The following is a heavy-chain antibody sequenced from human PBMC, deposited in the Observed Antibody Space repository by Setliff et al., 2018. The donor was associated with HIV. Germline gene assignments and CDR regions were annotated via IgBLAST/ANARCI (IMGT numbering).Heavy chain of an antibody. CDR1: GYSFSNYW. Sequence: GESLKISCKGSGYSFSNYWIGWVRQMPGKGLEWMGIVYPADYDTRYSPSFQGQVTISADKSISTAYLQWSSLKASDTAMYYCATSPLGYCSGGSCSHYFDYWGPGTLVTVSS. CDR3: ATSPLGYCSGGSCSHYFDY. V-gene: IGHV5-51*01. J-gene: IGHJ4*02. CDR2: VYPADYDT. D-gene: IGHD2-15*01.